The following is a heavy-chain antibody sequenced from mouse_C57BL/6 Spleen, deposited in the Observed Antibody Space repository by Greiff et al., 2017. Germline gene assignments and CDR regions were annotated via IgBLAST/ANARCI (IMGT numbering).Heavy chain of an antibody. V-gene: IGHV3-6*01. CDR1: GYSITSGYY. J-gene: IGHJ1*03. CDR3: ARDYYGSSYWYFDV. CDR2: ISYDGSN. Sequence: VQLQQSGPGLVKPSQSLSLTCSVTGYSITSGYYWNWIRQFPGNKLEWMGYISYDGSNNYNPSLKNRISITRDTPKNQFFLKLNSVTTEDTATYYCARDYYGSSYWYFDVWGTGTTGTVSS. D-gene: IGHD1-1*01.